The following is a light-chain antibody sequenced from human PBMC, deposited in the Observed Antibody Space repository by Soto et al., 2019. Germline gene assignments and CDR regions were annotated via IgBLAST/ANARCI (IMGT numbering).Light chain of an antibody. CDR1: LSVSSSY. CDR3: HQFGSSPET. CDR2: GAS. Sequence: EIVLTQSPGTLSLSPGERATLSCRASLSVSSSYLAWYQQKPGQAPRLLIYGASHRATGIPDRFSGSGSGTDFTLTISRLEPEDFAVYYCHQFGSSPETFGQGTKLEIK. J-gene: IGKJ2*01. V-gene: IGKV3-20*01.